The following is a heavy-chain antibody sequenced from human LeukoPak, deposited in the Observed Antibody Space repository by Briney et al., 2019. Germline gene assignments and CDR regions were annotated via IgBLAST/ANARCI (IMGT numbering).Heavy chain of an antibody. Sequence: GRSLRLSCAASGFIFSSYGMHWVRQAPGKGLEWVAVIWYDGTNKYYADSVKGRFTISRDNSNNTLYLQMNSLRAEDTAVYYCARDRYYYDNSGSLDYWGQGTLVTVSS. J-gene: IGHJ4*02. CDR2: IWYDGTNK. V-gene: IGHV3-33*01. CDR1: GFIFSSYG. CDR3: ARDRYYYDNSGSLDY. D-gene: IGHD3-22*01.